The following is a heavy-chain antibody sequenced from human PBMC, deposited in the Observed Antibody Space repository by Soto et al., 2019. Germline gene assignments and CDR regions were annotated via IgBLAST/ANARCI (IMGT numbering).Heavy chain of an antibody. D-gene: IGHD3-16*01. CDR3: AKCPSSGPGGWFDP. Sequence: PGGSLRLSCAASGFNFKNYAMTWVRQAPGKGPEWVSGIDVGGISAYYADSVKGRFTMSRDNSKNTLYLQMNSLRAEDTAVYYCAKCPSSGPGGWFDPWGQGTLVTVS. CDR2: IDVGGISA. CDR1: GFNFKNYA. J-gene: IGHJ5*02. V-gene: IGHV3-23*01.